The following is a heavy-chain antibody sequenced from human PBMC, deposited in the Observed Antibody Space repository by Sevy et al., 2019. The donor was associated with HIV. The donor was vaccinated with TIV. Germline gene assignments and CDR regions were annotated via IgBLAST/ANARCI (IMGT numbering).Heavy chain of an antibody. J-gene: IGHJ4*02. CDR3: ARDRGSSPLWDFDY. V-gene: IGHV3-30-3*01. Sequence: GGSLRLSCAASVFTFSSYAMHWVRQAPGKGLEWVAVISYDGSNKYYADSVKGRFTISRDNSKNTLYLQMNSLRAEDTAVYYCARDRGSSPLWDFDYWGQGTLVTVSS. D-gene: IGHD6-19*01. CDR1: VFTFSSYA. CDR2: ISYDGSNK.